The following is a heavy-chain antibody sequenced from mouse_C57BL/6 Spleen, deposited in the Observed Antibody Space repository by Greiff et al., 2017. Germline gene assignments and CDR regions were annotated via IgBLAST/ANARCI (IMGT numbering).Heavy chain of an antibody. Sequence: EVQLVESGGDLVKPGGSLKLSCAASGFTFSSYGMSWVRQTPDKRLAWVATISSGGSYTSYPDSVKGRFTISRDNAKNTLYLQMSSLKSEDTAMYYCARADYDRGGFAYWGQGTLVTVSA. D-gene: IGHD2-4*01. CDR3: ARADYDRGGFAY. CDR2: ISSGGSYT. V-gene: IGHV5-6*01. CDR1: GFTFSSYG. J-gene: IGHJ3*01.